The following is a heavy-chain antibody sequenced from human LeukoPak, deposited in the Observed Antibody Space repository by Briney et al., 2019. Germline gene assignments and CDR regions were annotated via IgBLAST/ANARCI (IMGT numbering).Heavy chain of an antibody. CDR1: GGAITSYS. D-gene: IGHD3-22*01. CDR2: FYIGGST. J-gene: IGHJ5*02. Sequence: SETLSLTCTVSGGAITSYSWDWIRQPAGKGLEWIGRFYIGGSTNYNPSLKSRVTISVDTSKNQFSLKLSSVTAADTAVYYCARGEFSYYYDSSGYSPFDPWGQGTLVTVSS. CDR3: ARGEFSYYYDSSGYSPFDP. V-gene: IGHV4-4*07.